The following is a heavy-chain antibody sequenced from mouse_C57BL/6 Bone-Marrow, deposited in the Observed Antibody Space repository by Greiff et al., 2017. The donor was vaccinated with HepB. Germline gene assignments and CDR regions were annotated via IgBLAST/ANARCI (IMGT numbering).Heavy chain of an antibody. CDR2: ISSGSSTI. CDR3: ARKPVYYYGSRYWYFDV. V-gene: IGHV5-17*01. J-gene: IGHJ1*03. CDR1: GFTFSDYG. D-gene: IGHD1-1*01. Sequence: EVKVVESGGGLVKPGGSLKLSCAASGFTFSDYGMHWVRQAPEKGLEWVAYISSGSSTIYYADTVKGRFTLSRDNAKNTLFLQMTSLRSEDTAMYYCARKPVYYYGSRYWYFDVWGTGTTVTVSS.